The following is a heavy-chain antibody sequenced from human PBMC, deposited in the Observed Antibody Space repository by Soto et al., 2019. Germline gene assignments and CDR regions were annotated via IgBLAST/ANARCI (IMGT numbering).Heavy chain of an antibody. J-gene: IGHJ4*02. CDR2: INPNSGGT. V-gene: IGHV1-2*04. CDR1: GYTFTGYY. Sequence: ASVKVSCTASGYTFTGYYMHWVRQAPGQGLEWMGWINPNSGGTNYAQKFQGWVTMTRDTSISTAYMELSRLRSDDTAVYYCALASGYDNLGFDYWGQGTLVTVSS. CDR3: ALASGYDNLGFDY. D-gene: IGHD5-12*01.